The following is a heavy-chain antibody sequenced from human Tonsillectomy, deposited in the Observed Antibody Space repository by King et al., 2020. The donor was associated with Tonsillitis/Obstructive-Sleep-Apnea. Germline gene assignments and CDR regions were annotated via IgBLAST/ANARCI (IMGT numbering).Heavy chain of an antibody. Sequence: QLVQSGAEVKKPGASVKVSCKASGYTFTSYYMHWVRQAPGQGLEWMGIINPSGGSIGYAQKFRGRVTMTRDTSTSTVYMELSSLRSEDTAVYYCAGSRERPGIDWFDPWGQGTLVTVSS. V-gene: IGHV1-46*01. J-gene: IGHJ5*02. CDR3: AGSRERPGIDWFDP. CDR1: GYTFTSYY. D-gene: IGHD1-26*01. CDR2: INPSGGSI.